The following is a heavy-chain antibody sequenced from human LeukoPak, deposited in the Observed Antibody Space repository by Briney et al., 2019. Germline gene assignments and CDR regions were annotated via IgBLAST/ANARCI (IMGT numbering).Heavy chain of an antibody. CDR2: IKSKTDGGTT. CDR1: GLTFSEPW. Sequence: GGSLRLSCAASGLTFSEPWMNWVRQAPGKGLEWVGRIKSKTDGGTTDYAAPVKGRFTISRDDSKTTLYLQMNSLNTEDTAVYYCTRDQLEGFYDSSGYYYTVDFWGQGTLVTVSS. D-gene: IGHD3-22*01. CDR3: TRDQLEGFYDSSGYYYTVDF. V-gene: IGHV3-15*01. J-gene: IGHJ4*02.